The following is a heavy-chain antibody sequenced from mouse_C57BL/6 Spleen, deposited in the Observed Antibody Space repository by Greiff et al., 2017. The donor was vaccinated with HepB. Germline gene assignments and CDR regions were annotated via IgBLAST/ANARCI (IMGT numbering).Heavy chain of an antibody. CDR3: TTSYYYGSRDFDY. D-gene: IGHD1-1*01. J-gene: IGHJ2*01. CDR2: IDPENGDT. Sequence: EVQLQQSGAELVRPGASVKLSCTASGFNIKDDYMHWVKQRPEQGLEWIGWIDPENGDTEYASKFQGKATITADTSSNTAYLQLSSLTSEDTAVYYCTTSYYYGSRDFDYWGQGTTLTVSS. V-gene: IGHV14-4*01. CDR1: GFNIKDDY.